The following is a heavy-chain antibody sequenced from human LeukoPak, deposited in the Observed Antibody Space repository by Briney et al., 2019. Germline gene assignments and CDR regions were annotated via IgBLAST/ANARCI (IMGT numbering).Heavy chain of an antibody. CDR2: ISAYNGNT. CDR1: GYTFTSYG. J-gene: IGHJ4*02. V-gene: IGHV1-18*01. CDR3: ARGAGSFLEWLLYRYGYFDY. Sequence: ASVKVSCKASGYTFTSYGISWVRQAPGQGLEWMGWISAYNGNTNYAQKLQGRVTMTTDTSTSTAYMELRSLRSDDTAVYYCARGAGSFLEWLLYRYGYFDYWGQGTLVTVSS. D-gene: IGHD3-3*01.